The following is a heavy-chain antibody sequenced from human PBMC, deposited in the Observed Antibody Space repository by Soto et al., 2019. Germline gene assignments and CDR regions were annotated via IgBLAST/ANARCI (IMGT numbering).Heavy chain of an antibody. CDR3: ARRGSGSYYDY. D-gene: IGHD1-26*01. Sequence: VPLLESGGGLVQPGGSLRLSCAASGFTFSSYAMRWVRQAPVKGLEWVSAISGSGDSTYYADSVKGRFTISRDNSKNTLYLQMNSLIAEDTAVYYCARRGSGSYYDYWGQGTLVTVSS. V-gene: IGHV3-23*01. J-gene: IGHJ4*02. CDR1: GFTFSSYA. CDR2: ISGSGDST.